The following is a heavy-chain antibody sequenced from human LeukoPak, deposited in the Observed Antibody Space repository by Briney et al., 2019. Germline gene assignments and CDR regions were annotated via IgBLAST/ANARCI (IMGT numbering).Heavy chain of an antibody. V-gene: IGHV3-9*01. Sequence: GRSLRLSCAASGFTFDDYAMHWVRQAPGKGLEWVSGISWNSGSIGYADSVKGRFTISRDNAKNSLYLQMNSLRAEDTALYYCAKAATVTRALWYYYYYGMDVWGQGTTVTVSS. J-gene: IGHJ6*02. CDR3: AKAATVTRALWYYYYYGMDV. D-gene: IGHD4-17*01. CDR1: GFTFDDYA. CDR2: ISWNSGSI.